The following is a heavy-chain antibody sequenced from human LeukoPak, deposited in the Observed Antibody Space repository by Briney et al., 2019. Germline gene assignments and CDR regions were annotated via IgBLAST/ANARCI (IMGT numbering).Heavy chain of an antibody. CDR1: GGSISSYY. CDR2: IYYSGST. V-gene: IGHV4-59*01. Sequence: SETLSLTCTVSGGSISSYYWSWIRQPPGKGLEWIGYIYYSGSTNYNPSLKSRVTISVDTSKNQFSLKLSSVTAADTAVYYCARERSGSYIYWGQGTLVTVXS. J-gene: IGHJ4*02. D-gene: IGHD1-26*01. CDR3: ARERSGSYIY.